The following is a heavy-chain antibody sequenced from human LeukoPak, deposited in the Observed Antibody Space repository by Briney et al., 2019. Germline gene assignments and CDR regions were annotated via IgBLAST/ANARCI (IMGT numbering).Heavy chain of an antibody. Sequence: GGSLRLSCAASGFTFSSYAMSWVRQAPGKGLEWVSAISGSGGGTYYADSVKGRFTISRDNSKNMLYLQMNSLTTEDTSVYYCARDGGAYNLDYWGQGTLVTVSS. D-gene: IGHD5-24*01. J-gene: IGHJ4*02. CDR2: ISGSGGGT. CDR1: GFTFSSYA. CDR3: ARDGGAYNLDY. V-gene: IGHV3-23*01.